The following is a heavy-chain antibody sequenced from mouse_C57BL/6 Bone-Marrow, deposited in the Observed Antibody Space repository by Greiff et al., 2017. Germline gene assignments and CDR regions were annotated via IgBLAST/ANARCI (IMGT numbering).Heavy chain of an antibody. Sequence: QVQLQQSGPGLVQPSQSLSITCTVSGFSLISYGVHWVRRSPGKGLEWLGVIWRGGSTDSNVAFISGLSTSKDNSTRQVFFKMTGLHADDTAMYYGARGPVFGGSWAYAMDYWGQGTTLTVSS. CDR1: GFSLISYG. CDR3: ARGPVFGGSWAYAMDY. CDR2: IWRGGST. V-gene: IGHV2-2*01. J-gene: IGHJ4*01. D-gene: IGHD1-1*02.